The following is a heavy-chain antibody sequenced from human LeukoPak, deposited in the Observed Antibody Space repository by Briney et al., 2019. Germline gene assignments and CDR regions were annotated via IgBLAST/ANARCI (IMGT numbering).Heavy chain of an antibody. D-gene: IGHD1-14*01. Sequence: PGGSLRLSCAASGFTFSDYYMSWIRQAPGKGLEWVSYISSSGSTIYYADSVKGRFTISRDNAKNSLYLQMNSLRAEDTAVYYCAKAGTGVHYYYYMDVWGKGTTVTVSS. J-gene: IGHJ6*03. CDR3: AKAGTGVHYYYYMDV. CDR2: ISSSGSTI. V-gene: IGHV3-11*04. CDR1: GFTFSDYY.